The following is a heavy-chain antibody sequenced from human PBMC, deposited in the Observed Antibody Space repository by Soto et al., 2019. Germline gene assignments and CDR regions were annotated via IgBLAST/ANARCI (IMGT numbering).Heavy chain of an antibody. V-gene: IGHV3-7*02. Sequence: EVQLVESGGGLVQPGGSLRLSCAASGFTFSNYWMSWVRQAPGRGVEWVANIKPDGNEKYYVDSGNGRLTISRDNAENSLHLQMGSLRAEDKAVYYCAKTPFSVDYNKFPLFDNWGQGTLVTVSS. J-gene: IGHJ4*02. CDR3: AKTPFSVDYNKFPLFDN. D-gene: IGHD4-4*01. CDR1: GFTFSNYW. CDR2: IKPDGNEK.